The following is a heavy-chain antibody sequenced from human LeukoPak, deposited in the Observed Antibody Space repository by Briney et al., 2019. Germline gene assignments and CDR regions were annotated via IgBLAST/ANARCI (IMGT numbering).Heavy chain of an antibody. D-gene: IGHD3-10*01. V-gene: IGHV4-38-2*01. CDR3: ARRYGSYSQNLFDY. J-gene: IGHJ4*02. Sequence: PSETLSLTCAVSGYSISSGYYWGWIRQPPGKGLEWFGSIYHSGSTYYNPSLKSRVTISVDTSKNQFSLKLSSVTAADTAVYYCARRYGSYSQNLFDYWGQGTLVTVSS. CDR1: GYSISSGYY. CDR2: IYHSGST.